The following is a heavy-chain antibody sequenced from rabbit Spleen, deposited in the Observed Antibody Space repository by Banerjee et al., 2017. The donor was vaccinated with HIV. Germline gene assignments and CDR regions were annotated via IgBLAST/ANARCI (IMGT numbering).Heavy chain of an antibody. Sequence: QSLEESGGDLVKPGASLTLTCTASGFSFSYSDYMCWVRQPPGKGPEWIACIGAGVTYTTYYATWAKGRFTISKTSSTTVTLEMTTLTAADTATYFCARSKYTVDSYSFNLWGPGTLVTVS. CDR2: IGAGVTYTT. CDR3: ARSKYTVDSYSFNL. D-gene: IGHD1-1*01. CDR1: GFSFSYSDY. J-gene: IGHJ4*01. V-gene: IGHV1S40*01.